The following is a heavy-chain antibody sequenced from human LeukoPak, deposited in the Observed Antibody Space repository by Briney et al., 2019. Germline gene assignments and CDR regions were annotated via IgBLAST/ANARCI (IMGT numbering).Heavy chain of an antibody. J-gene: IGHJ4*02. CDR2: INPSGGST. Sequence: ASVKVSCKASGYTFTSYYMHCVRQAPGQGLEWMGIINPSGGSTSYAQKFQGRVTMTRDTSTSTVYMELSSLRSEDTAVYYCARSATTDRRFDYWGQGTLVTVSS. D-gene: IGHD5-12*01. CDR1: GYTFTSYY. V-gene: IGHV1-46*01. CDR3: ARSATTDRRFDY.